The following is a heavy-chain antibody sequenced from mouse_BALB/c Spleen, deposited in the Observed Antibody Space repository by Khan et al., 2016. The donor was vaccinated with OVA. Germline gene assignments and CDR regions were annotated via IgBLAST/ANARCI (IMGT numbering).Heavy chain of an antibody. CDR3: ARSSSGYVGFAY. J-gene: IGHJ3*01. CDR1: GYTFTDYS. V-gene: IGHV9-2-1*01. D-gene: IGHD3-1*01. Sequence: QIQLVQSGPELKKPGETVKISCKASGYTFTDYSMHWVKQAPRKGLKWMGWINTETGEPTYADDFKGRFAFSLETSASTAYLQINNLKNEDTATYFCARSSSGYVGFAYWGQGTLVTVSA. CDR2: INTETGEP.